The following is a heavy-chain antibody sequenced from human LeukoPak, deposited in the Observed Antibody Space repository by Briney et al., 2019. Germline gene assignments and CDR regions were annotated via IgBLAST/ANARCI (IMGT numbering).Heavy chain of an antibody. J-gene: IGHJ4*02. CDR2: VYISGST. D-gene: IGHD4-11*01. V-gene: IGHV4-4*07. Sequence: PSETLSLTCTVSGGSISSYYWSWIRQPAGKGLEWIERVYISGSTNYNPSLKSRVTMSIDTSKNQFSLKLSSVTAADTAVYYCARLQGDYSFDYWGQGTLVTVSS. CDR1: GGSISSYY. CDR3: ARLQGDYSFDY.